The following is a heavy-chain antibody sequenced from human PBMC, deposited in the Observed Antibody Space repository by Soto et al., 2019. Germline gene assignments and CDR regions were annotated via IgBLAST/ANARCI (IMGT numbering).Heavy chain of an antibody. CDR2: IYHSGST. CDR1: GGSISSSNW. D-gene: IGHD6-19*01. V-gene: IGHV4-4*02. J-gene: IGHJ4*02. Sequence: QVQLQESGPGLVKPSGTLSLTCAVSGGSISSSNWWSWVRQPPGKGLEWIGEIYHSGSTNYNPSLKSRXTIRVXXSKNQFSLKLSSVTAADTAVYYCASHSSGWYYFDYWGQGTLVTVSS. CDR3: ASHSSGWYYFDY.